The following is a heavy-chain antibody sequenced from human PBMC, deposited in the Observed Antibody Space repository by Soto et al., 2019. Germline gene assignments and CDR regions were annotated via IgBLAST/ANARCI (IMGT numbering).Heavy chain of an antibody. CDR1: GGSISSGGYY. V-gene: IGHV4-31*03. Sequence: SETLSLTCTVSGGSISSGGYYWSWLRQHPGKGLEWIGYIYYSGSTYYNPSLKSRVTISVDTSKNQFSLKLSSVTAADTAVYYCARFAYDFSGVPGEDRASDAFDIWGQGTMVTVSS. CDR2: IYYSGST. CDR3: ARFAYDFSGVPGEDRASDAFDI. D-gene: IGHD3-3*01. J-gene: IGHJ3*02.